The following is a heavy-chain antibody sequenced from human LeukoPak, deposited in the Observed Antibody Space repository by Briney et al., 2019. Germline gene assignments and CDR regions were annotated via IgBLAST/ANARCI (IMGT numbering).Heavy chain of an antibody. D-gene: IGHD5-18*01. CDR1: GYTFTSYY. V-gene: IGHV1-46*01. CDR3: ATRHLYSYGQGNYFDY. Sequence: ASVKVSCKASGYTFTSYYMHWVRQAPGQGLEWVAIINPNPSGGSTSYAQKFQGRVTMTRDMSTSTVYMEVSSLRSEDTAVYYCATRHLYSYGQGNYFDYWGQGTLVTVSS. J-gene: IGHJ4*02. CDR2: INPNPSGGST.